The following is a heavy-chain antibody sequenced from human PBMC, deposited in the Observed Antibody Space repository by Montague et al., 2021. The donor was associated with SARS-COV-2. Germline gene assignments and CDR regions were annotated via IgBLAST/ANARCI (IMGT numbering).Heavy chain of an antibody. D-gene: IGHD1-26*01. V-gene: IGHV4-31*03. CDR1: GGSISSGGYY. Sequence: TLSLTCTVSGGSISSGGYYWSWIRQYPGKGLEWIGYIYYSGITDGXTFYTPSLRSRITISVDTSKNQVSLRLSSVTAADTAVYYCARSGGVYTESYYLEDYYGMDVWGQGTTVTVSS. J-gene: IGHJ6*02. CDR2: IYYSGITDGXT. CDR3: ARSGGVYTESYYLEDYYGMDV.